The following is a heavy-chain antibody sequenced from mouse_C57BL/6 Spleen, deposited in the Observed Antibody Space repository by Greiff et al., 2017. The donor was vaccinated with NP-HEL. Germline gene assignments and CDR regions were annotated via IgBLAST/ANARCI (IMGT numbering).Heavy chain of an antibody. Sequence: DVHLVESGPELVKPGASVKMSCKASGYTFTDYNMHWVKQSHGKSLEWIGYINPNNGGTSYNQKFKGKATLTVNKSSSTAYMELRSLTSEDSAVYYCARDDYDRGVGYWGQGTTLTVSS. CDR1: GYTFTDYN. J-gene: IGHJ2*01. V-gene: IGHV1-22*01. CDR3: ARDDYDRGVGY. D-gene: IGHD2-4*01. CDR2: INPNNGGT.